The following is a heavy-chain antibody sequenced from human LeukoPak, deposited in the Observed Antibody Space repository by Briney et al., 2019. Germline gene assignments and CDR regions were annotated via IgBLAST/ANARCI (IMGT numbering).Heavy chain of an antibody. CDR1: EFTFSNAW. V-gene: IGHV3-15*01. Sequence: GGSLRLSCAASEFTFSNAWMNWVRQAPGKGLEWVDRIRSKADGGTTDYAAPVKGRFTISRDDSKNALYLQMNSLRAEDTAVFYCVKSRSQWLLRGSGMDVWGQGTTVTVSS. CDR3: VKSRSQWLLRGSGMDV. CDR2: IRSKADGGTT. J-gene: IGHJ6*02. D-gene: IGHD6-19*01.